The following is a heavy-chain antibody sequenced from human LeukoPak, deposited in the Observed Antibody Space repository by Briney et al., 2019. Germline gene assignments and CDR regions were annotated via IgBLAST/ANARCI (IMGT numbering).Heavy chain of an antibody. J-gene: IGHJ4*02. CDR3: ARDRDFYTNYYGSGSPGPVVH. CDR1: GFTFSSYS. D-gene: IGHD3-10*01. Sequence: GGSLRLSCAASGFTFSSYSMNWVRQAPGKGLEWVSYISSSSSTIYYADSVKGRFTISRDNAKNPLYLQMNSLRAEDTAVYYCARDRDFYTNYYGSGSPGPVVHWGQGTLVTVSS. CDR2: ISSSSSTI. V-gene: IGHV3-48*01.